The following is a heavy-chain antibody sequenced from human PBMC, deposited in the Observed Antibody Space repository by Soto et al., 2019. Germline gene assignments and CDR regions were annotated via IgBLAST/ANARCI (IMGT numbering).Heavy chain of an antibody. V-gene: IGHV3-74*03. CDR3: GRALKTFGGHNNVFAF. D-gene: IGHD3-16*01. Sequence: GGSLRLSCAASGFTFSSYAMSWVRQAPGKGLVWVSRIDPFGSATKYADSVEGRFTTSRDNAKNTLYLQMDFLAAEDTAVYYCGRALKTFGGHNNVFAFWGKGTLAPV. CDR1: GFTFSSYA. CDR2: IDPFGSAT. J-gene: IGHJ3*01.